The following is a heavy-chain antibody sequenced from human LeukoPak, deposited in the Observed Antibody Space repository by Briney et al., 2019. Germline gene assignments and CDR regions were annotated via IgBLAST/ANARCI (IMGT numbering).Heavy chain of an antibody. CDR1: GFTFSSYR. CDR3: ARSMYCGGDCYYYFDY. CDR2: INSDGTII. V-gene: IGHV3-74*01. J-gene: IGHJ4*02. D-gene: IGHD2-21*02. Sequence: GGSLRLSCAASGFTFSSYRMNWVRQAPGKGLVLVSRINSDGTIIGYADSVKGRFTISRDNAKNTLYLQMNSLRADDTAVYYCARSMYCGGDCYYYFDYWGQGTLVTVAS.